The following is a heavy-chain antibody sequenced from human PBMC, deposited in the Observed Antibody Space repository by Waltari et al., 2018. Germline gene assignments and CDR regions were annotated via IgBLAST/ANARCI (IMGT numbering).Heavy chain of an antibody. CDR2: IDSDGGST. Sequence: DVQLVESGGGLVQPWGSLRLACTASGFTFSTYWMHWVRHGPGTGLMWVSRIDSDGGSTSYEESVRGRFTISRDNAKNTLYLQMNSVRDEDTAVYYCGRAGVQGVKYFDYWGRGTLVTVSS. V-gene: IGHV3-74*01. J-gene: IGHJ4*02. D-gene: IGHD3-10*01. CDR3: GRAGVQGVKYFDY. CDR1: GFTFSTYW.